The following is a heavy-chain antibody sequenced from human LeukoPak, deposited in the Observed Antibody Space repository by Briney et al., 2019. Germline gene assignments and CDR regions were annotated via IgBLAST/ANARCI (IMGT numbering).Heavy chain of an antibody. CDR3: AGGLLEAQGWLQWLGTVYSMDV. Sequence: GGSLRLSCVASGFNFSDYYMNWIRQSPGKGLEWISYMSSRSGIIYYADSVRGRFTISRDNARNSLYLQMNSLRVDDTAVYYCAGGLLEAQGWLQWLGTVYSMDVWGQGTPVTVSS. CDR2: MSSRSGII. V-gene: IGHV3-11*01. CDR1: GFNFSDYY. J-gene: IGHJ6*02. D-gene: IGHD5-24*01.